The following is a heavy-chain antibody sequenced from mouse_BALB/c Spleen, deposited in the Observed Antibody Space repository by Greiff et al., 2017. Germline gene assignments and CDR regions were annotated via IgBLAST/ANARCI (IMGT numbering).Heavy chain of an antibody. V-gene: IGHV1-80*01. CDR2: IYPGDGDT. CDR3: ARSDYFHFDY. CDR1: GYAFSSYW. D-gene: IGHD2-13*01. Sequence: VQLQQSGAELVRPGSSVKISCKASGYAFSSYWMNWVKQRPGQGLEWIGQIYPGDGDTNYNGKFKGKATLTADKSSSTAYMQLSSLTSEDSAVYFCARSDYFHFDYWGQGTTLTVSS. J-gene: IGHJ2*01.